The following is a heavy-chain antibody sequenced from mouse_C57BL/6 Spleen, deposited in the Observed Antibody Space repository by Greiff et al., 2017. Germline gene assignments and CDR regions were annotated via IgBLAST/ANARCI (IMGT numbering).Heavy chain of an antibody. J-gene: IGHJ4*01. D-gene: IGHD1-1*01. V-gene: IGHV1-26*01. CDR3: ARENYGSYYYAMDY. CDR2: SNPNNGGT. CDR1: GYTFTDYY. Sequence: EVQLQQSGPELVKPGASVKISCKASGYTFTDYYMNWVKQSHGKSLEWIGDSNPNNGGTSYNQKFKGKATLTVDKSSSTAYMELRSLTSEDSAVYYCARENYGSYYYAMDYWGQGTSVTVSS.